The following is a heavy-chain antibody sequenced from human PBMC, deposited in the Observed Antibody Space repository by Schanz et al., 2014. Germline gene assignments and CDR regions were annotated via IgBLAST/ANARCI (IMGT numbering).Heavy chain of an antibody. CDR3: ARLVGPSFYYGMDV. D-gene: IGHD2-15*01. V-gene: IGHV4-31*02. J-gene: IGHJ6*02. Sequence: GGYYWNWIRQHPGKGLEWIGYIYDSGNTYYNPSLKSRVTMSIDTSENQFSLNLRSVTGADTAVYYCARLVGPSFYYGMDVWGQGTAVTVSS. CDR2: IYDSGNT. CDR1: GGYY.